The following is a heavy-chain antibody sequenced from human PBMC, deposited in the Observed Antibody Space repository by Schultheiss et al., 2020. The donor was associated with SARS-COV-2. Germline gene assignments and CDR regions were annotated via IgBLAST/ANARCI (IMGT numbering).Heavy chain of an antibody. D-gene: IGHD3-16*01. V-gene: IGHV1-69*02. Sequence: SVKVSCKASGYTFTGYYMHWVRQAPGQGLEWMGRIIPILGIANYAQKFQGRVTITADKSTSTAYMELSSLRSEDTAVYYCARQKWGLGIDYWGQGTLVTVSS. CDR2: IIPILGIA. J-gene: IGHJ4*02. CDR3: ARQKWGLGIDY. CDR1: GYTFTGYY.